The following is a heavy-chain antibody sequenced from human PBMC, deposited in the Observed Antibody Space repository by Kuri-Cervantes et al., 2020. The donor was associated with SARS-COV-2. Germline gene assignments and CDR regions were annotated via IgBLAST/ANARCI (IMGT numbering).Heavy chain of an antibody. J-gene: IGHJ6*03. V-gene: IGHV3-21*04. CDR3: AKPKPTFIVVPAASYYYMDV. CDR1: GFTFSSYS. CDR2: ISSSSSYI. Sequence: GESLKISCAASGFTFSSYSMNWVLQAPGKGLEWVSSISSSSSYIYYADSVKGRFTISRDNAKNSLYLQMNSLRAEDTAVYYCAKPKPTFIVVPAASYYYMDVWGKGTTVTVSS. D-gene: IGHD2-2*01.